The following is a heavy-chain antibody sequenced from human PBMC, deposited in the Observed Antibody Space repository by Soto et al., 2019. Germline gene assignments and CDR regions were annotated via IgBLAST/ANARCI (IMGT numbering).Heavy chain of an antibody. CDR3: ARDLAAAAY. Sequence: ASVKVSCKASGYIFPNYYIHWVRQAPGQGLEWMAIINPLPTSGSTNYAQKFQGRVTVTRDTSTSTVYMELSSLKSEDTAIYYCARDLAAAAYWGQGTLVTVSS. CDR2: INPLPTSGST. CDR1: GYIFPNYY. V-gene: IGHV1-46*01. J-gene: IGHJ4*02. D-gene: IGHD6-13*01.